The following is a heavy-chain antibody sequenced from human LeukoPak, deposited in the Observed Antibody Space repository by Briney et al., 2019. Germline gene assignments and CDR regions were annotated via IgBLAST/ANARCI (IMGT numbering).Heavy chain of an antibody. Sequence: GASVKVSCKASGYTFTSYDINWVRQATGQGLEWMGWMNPNSGNTGYAQKFQGRVTMTRNTSISTAYMELSSLRPEDTAVYYCAIRPSYPNYYYYGMDVWGQGTTVTVSS. CDR3: AIRPSYPNYYYYGMDV. CDR2: MNPNSGNT. V-gene: IGHV1-8*01. CDR1: GYTFTSYD. J-gene: IGHJ6*02. D-gene: IGHD3-10*01.